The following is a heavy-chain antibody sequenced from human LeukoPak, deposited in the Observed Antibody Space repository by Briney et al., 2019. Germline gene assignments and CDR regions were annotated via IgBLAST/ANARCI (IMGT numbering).Heavy chain of an antibody. J-gene: IGHJ4*02. CDR1: GFAFSDYY. Sequence: PGGSLRLSCVASGFAFSDYYMTWIRQAPGKGLEWVSYISSDGSLEYYADSVKGRFTISRDNAKNSLYLQMNSLRAEDTAVYYCARFLYYDILTGYSGFDYWGQGTLVTVSS. V-gene: IGHV3-11*01. D-gene: IGHD3-9*01. CDR3: ARFLYYDILTGYSGFDY. CDR2: ISSDGSLE.